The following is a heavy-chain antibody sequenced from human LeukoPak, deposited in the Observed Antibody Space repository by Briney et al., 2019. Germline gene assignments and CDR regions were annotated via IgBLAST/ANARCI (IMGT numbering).Heavy chain of an antibody. Sequence: GGSLRLSCAASRFTVSSNYMSWIRQAPGKGLKWVSVIYSGGSTHYADSVKGRFTISRDNPKNTLYLQMNSLRAEDTAVYYCAREPLGIPPFGYWGQGTLVAVSS. J-gene: IGHJ4*02. CDR2: IYSGGST. CDR3: AREPLGIPPFGY. CDR1: RFTVSSNY. V-gene: IGHV3-66*02. D-gene: IGHD1-14*01.